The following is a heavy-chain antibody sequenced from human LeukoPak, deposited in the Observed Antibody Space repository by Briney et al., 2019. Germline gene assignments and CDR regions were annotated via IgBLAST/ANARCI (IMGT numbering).Heavy chain of an antibody. V-gene: IGHV4-39*01. CDR1: GGSISSYY. D-gene: IGHD2-2*01. CDR2: IYYSGST. Sequence: PSETLSLTCTVSGGSISSYYWGWIRQPPGKGLEWIGSIYYSGSTYYNPSLKSRVTISVDTSKNQFSLKLSSVTAADTAVYYCARIVVVPAAMGGHFDYWGQGTLVTVSS. CDR3: ARIVVVPAAMGGHFDY. J-gene: IGHJ4*02.